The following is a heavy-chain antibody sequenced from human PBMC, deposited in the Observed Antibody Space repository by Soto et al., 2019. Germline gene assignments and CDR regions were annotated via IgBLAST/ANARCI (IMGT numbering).Heavy chain of an antibody. CDR2: ISNSGDNT. Sequence: GGSLRLSCAASGFTFSSYAMRWVRQAPGKGLEWVSAISNSGDNTYYADSVKGRFTISRDNSKNTLYLQMNSLRAEDTAVYYCAKESGNYGYYYGMDVWGQGTTVTISS. J-gene: IGHJ6*02. CDR1: GFTFSSYA. CDR3: AKESGNYGYYYGMDV. D-gene: IGHD1-26*01. V-gene: IGHV3-23*01.